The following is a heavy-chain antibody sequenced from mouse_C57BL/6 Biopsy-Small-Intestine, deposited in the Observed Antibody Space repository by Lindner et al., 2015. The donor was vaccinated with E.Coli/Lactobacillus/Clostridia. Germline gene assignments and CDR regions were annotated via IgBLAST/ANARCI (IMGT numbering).Heavy chain of an antibody. CDR1: GFTFSSYA. CDR2: ISDGGSYT. J-gene: IGHJ2*01. CDR3: ARRSLRGYFDY. D-gene: IGHD3-2*02. V-gene: IGHV5-4*03. Sequence: VQLQESGGGLVKPGGSLKLSCAASGFTFSSYAMSWVRQTPEKRLEWVATISDGGSYTYYPDNVKGRFTISRDNAKNTLYLEMSSLRSEDTAMYYCARRSLRGYFDYWGQGTTLTVSS.